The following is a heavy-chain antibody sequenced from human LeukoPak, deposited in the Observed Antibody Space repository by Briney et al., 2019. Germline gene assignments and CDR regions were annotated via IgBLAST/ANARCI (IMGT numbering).Heavy chain of an antibody. Sequence: SETLSLTCIDSGYSISSGYYWGWIRQPPGKGLEWIGNIHHSGSTYYNPSLKSRVTTSVDTSKNQLSLKLSSVTAADTAVYYCARVAAGIGFFQHWGQGTLVTVSS. J-gene: IGHJ1*01. CDR3: ARVAAGIGFFQH. CDR2: IHHSGST. V-gene: IGHV4-38-2*02. D-gene: IGHD6-13*01. CDR1: GYSISSGYY.